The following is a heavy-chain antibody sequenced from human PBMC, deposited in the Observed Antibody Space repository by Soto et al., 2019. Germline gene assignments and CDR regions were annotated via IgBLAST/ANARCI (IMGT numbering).Heavy chain of an antibody. CDR3: VKDWSGNKCPCMDV. D-gene: IGHD3-3*01. Sequence: QPGGSLRLSCAASGFSFSTYAMSWVRQAPGEGLEWVSTVSGSGGTTYYADSVRGRFTISRDNSKNTLFLQMNSLRADDTAIYYCVKDWSGNKCPCMDVWGQGATVTVSS. CDR2: VSGSGGTT. J-gene: IGHJ6*02. CDR1: GFSFSTYA. V-gene: IGHV3-23*01.